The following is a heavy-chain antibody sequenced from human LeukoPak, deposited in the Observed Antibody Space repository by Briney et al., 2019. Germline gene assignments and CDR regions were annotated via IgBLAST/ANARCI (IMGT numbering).Heavy chain of an antibody. J-gene: IGHJ4*02. Sequence: SETLSLTCSVSGYSISSGYYWGWIRQPPGKGLEWIGTIYYSGNTYSNPSLKSRVTISIDTSKNQFSLKLSSVTAADTAVYYCARAGDGSLNYWGQGTLVTVSS. CDR3: ARAGDGSLNY. V-gene: IGHV4-38-2*02. CDR1: GYSISSGYY. CDR2: IYYSGNT. D-gene: IGHD5-24*01.